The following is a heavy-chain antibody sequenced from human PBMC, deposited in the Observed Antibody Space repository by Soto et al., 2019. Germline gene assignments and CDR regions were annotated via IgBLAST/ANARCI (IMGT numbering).Heavy chain of an antibody. CDR1: VFTVSSNY. CDR2: IYSGGST. CDR3: ASSSESMKYYYGMEV. V-gene: IGHV3-53*01. J-gene: IGHJ6*01. Sequence: GGSLRLSCASSVFTVSSNYMSCVRHSPGKGLEWVSVIYSGGSTYYADSVKGRFTISRDNSKNTLYLQMNSLRAEGTAVYYCASSSESMKYYYGMEVWGQGTTVNVSS.